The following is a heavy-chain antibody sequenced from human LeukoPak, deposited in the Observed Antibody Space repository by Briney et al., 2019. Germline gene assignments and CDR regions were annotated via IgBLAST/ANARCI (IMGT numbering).Heavy chain of an antibody. D-gene: IGHD6-6*01. CDR3: ARLISTSSSRFSDY. V-gene: IGHV3-23*01. CDR2: ISISGENT. CDR1: GFTFSSYA. Sequence: GGSLRLSCAASGFTFSSYAMSWVRQAPEKGLEWVSAISISGENTYYADSVKGRFTISRDTSRNTLYLRIHSLRAEDTAVYYCARLISTSSSRFSDYWGQGTLVTVSS. J-gene: IGHJ4*02.